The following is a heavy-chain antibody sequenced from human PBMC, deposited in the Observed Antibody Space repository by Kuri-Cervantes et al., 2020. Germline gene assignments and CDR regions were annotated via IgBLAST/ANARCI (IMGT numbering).Heavy chain of an antibody. CDR3: TTFAYYYGSGSRGPYYYYGTDV. Sequence: GGSLRLSCAASGFTFSNAWMSWVRQAPGKGLEWVGRIKSKTDGGTTDYAAPVKGRFTISRDDSKNTLYLQMNSLKTEDTAVYYCTTFAYYYGSGSRGPYYYYGTDVWGQGTTVTVSS. CDR1: GFTFSNAW. J-gene: IGHJ6*02. V-gene: IGHV3-15*01. CDR2: IKSKTDGGTT. D-gene: IGHD3-10*01.